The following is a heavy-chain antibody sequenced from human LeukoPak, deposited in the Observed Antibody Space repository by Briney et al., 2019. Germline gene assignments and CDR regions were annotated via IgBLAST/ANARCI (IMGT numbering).Heavy chain of an antibody. V-gene: IGHV7-4-1*02. CDR3: ARDQSSSWTHYYYMDV. CDR2: INTNTGNP. J-gene: IGHJ6*03. CDR1: GYTFTTYA. Sequence: ASVKVSCKASGYTFTTYAMNWVRQAPGQGLEWMGWINTNTGNPTYAQGFTGRFVFSLDTSVSTAYLQISSIKAEDTAVYYCARDQSSSWTHYYYMDVWGKGTTVTVSS. D-gene: IGHD6-13*01.